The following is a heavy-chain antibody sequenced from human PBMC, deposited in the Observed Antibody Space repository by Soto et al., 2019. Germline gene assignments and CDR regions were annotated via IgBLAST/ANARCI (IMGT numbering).Heavy chain of an antibody. Sequence: QVQLVQSGAEVRKPGSSVKVSCKASGDPFSFCSIDWVRQAPGLGLEWMGRINPILSMSNYAQRFQGRVTMTADKSSSTAYMELSGLRSEDTAIYYCASSYGSGYRAFDYWGQGALVTVSS. J-gene: IGHJ4*02. CDR2: INPILSMS. D-gene: IGHD3-10*01. CDR3: ASSYGSGYRAFDY. V-gene: IGHV1-69*02. CDR1: GDPFSFCS.